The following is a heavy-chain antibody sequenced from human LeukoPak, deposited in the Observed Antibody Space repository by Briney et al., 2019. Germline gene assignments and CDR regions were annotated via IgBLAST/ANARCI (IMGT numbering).Heavy chain of an antibody. CDR2: IWYDGSNK. J-gene: IGHJ3*02. CDR1: GFTFSSYG. Sequence: GGSLRLSCAASGFTFSSYGMHWVRQAPGKGLEWVAVIWYDGSNKYYADSVKGRLTISRDNSKNTLYLQMNSLRAEDTAVYYRARDRRIVVVMGAFDIWGQGTMVTVSS. CDR3: ARDRRIVVVMGAFDI. D-gene: IGHD3-22*01. V-gene: IGHV3-33*01.